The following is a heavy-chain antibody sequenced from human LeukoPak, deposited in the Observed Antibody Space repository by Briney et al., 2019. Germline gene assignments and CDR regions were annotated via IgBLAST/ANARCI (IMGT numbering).Heavy chain of an antibody. CDR1: GYIFTNCG. D-gene: IGHD3-22*01. J-gene: IGHJ5*01. Sequence: ASVKVSCKASGYIFTNCGISWVRQAPGQGLEWMGWISGDNDNTYYAQKYQGIVTMTTDTSTNTAYMELRSLRSDDTAVYYCARATSLGDSSGYYYADSWGQGTLVTVSS. CDR2: ISGDNDNT. CDR3: ARATSLGDSSGYYYADS. V-gene: IGHV1-18*01.